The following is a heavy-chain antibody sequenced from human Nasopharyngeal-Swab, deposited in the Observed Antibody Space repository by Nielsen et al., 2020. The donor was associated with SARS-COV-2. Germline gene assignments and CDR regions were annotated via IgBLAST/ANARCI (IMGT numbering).Heavy chain of an antibody. CDR1: GFTFTSYA. CDR2: ISSSGRGT. V-gene: IGHV3-23*01. CDR3: AKRDDYYESSGLGD. Sequence: GESLKISCAASGFTFTSYAMSWVRQAPGKGLEWVSIISSSGRGTQYADSVKGRFTISRDNSKNTLYLQMNSLRAEDTAVYYCAKRDDYYESSGLGDWGQGTLVTVSS. J-gene: IGHJ4*02. D-gene: IGHD3-22*01.